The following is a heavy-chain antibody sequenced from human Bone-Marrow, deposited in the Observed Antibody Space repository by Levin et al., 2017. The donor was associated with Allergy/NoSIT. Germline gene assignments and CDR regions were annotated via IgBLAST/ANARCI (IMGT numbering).Heavy chain of an antibody. CDR3: ARERRGYDCSGGSCYYYYYGMDV. CDR1: GFTFSSYD. V-gene: IGHV3-13*01. J-gene: IGHJ6*02. D-gene: IGHD2-15*01. CDR2: IGPAGDT. Sequence: PGGSLRLSCAASGFTFSSYDMHWVRQATGKGLEWVSAIGPAGDTYYPGSVKGRFTISRENAKNSLYLQMNSLRAGDTAVYYCARERRGYDCSGGSCYYYYYGMDVWGQGTTVTVSS.